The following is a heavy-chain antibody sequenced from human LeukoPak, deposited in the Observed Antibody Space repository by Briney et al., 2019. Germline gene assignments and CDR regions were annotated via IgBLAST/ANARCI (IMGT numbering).Heavy chain of an antibody. CDR3: ARDRGDGDIYFDF. CDR2: ISRAGTTI. CDR1: GFTFSSYT. V-gene: IGHV3-48*03. D-gene: IGHD2-21*02. Sequence: GGSLRLSCAASGFTFSSYTMNWVRQAPGRGLEWISYISRAGTTIYYADSVKGRFTISRDNAKNSLYPQMSSLGAEDTAVYYCARDRGDGDIYFDFWGQGTLVTVSS. J-gene: IGHJ4*02.